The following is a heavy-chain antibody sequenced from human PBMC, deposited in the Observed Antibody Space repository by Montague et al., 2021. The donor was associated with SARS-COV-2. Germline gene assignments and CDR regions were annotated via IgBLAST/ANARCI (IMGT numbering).Heavy chain of an antibody. CDR1: GFTFSSYA. D-gene: IGHD3-16*02. CDR3: ARDRGMITFGGVIVIDGMDV. V-gene: IGHV3-30-3*01. CDR2: ISYYGSNK. J-gene: IGHJ6*02. Sequence: SLRLSCAASGFTFSSYAMHWVRQAPGKGLEWVAVISYYGSNKYYADSVKGRFTISRDNSKNTLYLQMNSLRAEDTAVYYCARDRGMITFGGVIVIDGMDVWGQGTTVTVSS.